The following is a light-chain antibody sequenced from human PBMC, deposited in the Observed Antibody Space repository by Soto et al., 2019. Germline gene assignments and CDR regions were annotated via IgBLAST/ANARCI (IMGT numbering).Light chain of an antibody. J-gene: IGLJ2*01. CDR3: SSYTSSSNGV. Sequence: QSALTQPASVSGSPRQSITISCTGTSSDVGGYNYVSWYQQHPGKAPKLMIYDVSNRPSGVSNRFSGSKSGNTASLTISGLQAEDEADYYCSSYTSSSNGVFGGGTKLTVL. CDR1: SSDVGGYNY. CDR2: DVS. V-gene: IGLV2-14*01.